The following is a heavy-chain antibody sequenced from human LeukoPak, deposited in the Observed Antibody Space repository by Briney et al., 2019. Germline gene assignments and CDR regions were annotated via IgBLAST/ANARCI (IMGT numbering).Heavy chain of an antibody. D-gene: IGHD3-16*02. V-gene: IGHV3-72*01. Sequence: PGGSLRLSCAASGFTFSDHYMDWVRQAPGKGLEWVGRTRNKANSYTTEYAASVKGRFTISRDDSKSSLYLQMNSLKTEDTAVYYCAREARNVWGSYRRASFDYWGQGTLVTVSS. CDR3: AREARNVWGSYRRASFDY. J-gene: IGHJ4*02. CDR2: TRNKANSYTT. CDR1: GFTFSDHY.